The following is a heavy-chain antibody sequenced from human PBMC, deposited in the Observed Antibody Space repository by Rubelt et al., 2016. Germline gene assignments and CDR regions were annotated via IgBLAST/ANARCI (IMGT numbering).Heavy chain of an antibody. D-gene: IGHD1-26*01. CDR3: GRINGRHYGMDV. Sequence: QVTLRESGPALVKPTQTLTLTCTFSGFSLSTSGMCVSWIRQPPGKALEWLALIDWDDDKDYSTSLKTRLTISKDTSKNQVVLTMTNMDRVDKATYECGRINGRHYGMDVWGQGTTVTVSS. J-gene: IGHJ6*02. CDR1: GFSLSTSGMC. CDR2: IDWDDDK. V-gene: IGHV2-70*01.